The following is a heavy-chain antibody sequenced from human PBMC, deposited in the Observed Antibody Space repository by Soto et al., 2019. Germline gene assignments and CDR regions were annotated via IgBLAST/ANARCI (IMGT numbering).Heavy chain of an antibody. CDR3: ARAIDYYDSSGYSNWFDP. CDR2: IFSSGTT. J-gene: IGHJ5*02. D-gene: IGHD3-22*01. Sequence: SETLSLTCTVSGDSIGSGNKYWSWIRQAPGKGLEWIGYIFSSGTTYYNPSLKSRVTISVDTSKNQFSLKLSSVTAADTAVYYCARAIDYYDSSGYSNWFDPWGQGTLVTVSS. CDR1: GDSIGSGNKY. V-gene: IGHV4-61*01.